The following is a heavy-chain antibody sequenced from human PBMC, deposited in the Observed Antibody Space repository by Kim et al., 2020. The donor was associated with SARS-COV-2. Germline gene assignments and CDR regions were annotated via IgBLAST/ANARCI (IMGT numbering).Heavy chain of an antibody. J-gene: IGHJ4*02. CDR2: IIPIFGTA. V-gene: IGHV1-69*13. Sequence: SVKVSCKASGGTFSSYAISWVRQAPGQGLEWMGGIIPIFGTANYAQKFQGRVTITADESTSTAYMELSSLRSEDTAVYYCARDRDYYDSSGSELDYWGQGTLVTVSS. CDR3: ARDRDYYDSSGSELDY. D-gene: IGHD3-22*01. CDR1: GGTFSSYA.